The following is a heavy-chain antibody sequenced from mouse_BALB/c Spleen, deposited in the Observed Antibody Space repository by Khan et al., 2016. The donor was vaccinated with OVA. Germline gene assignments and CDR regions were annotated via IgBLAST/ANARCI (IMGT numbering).Heavy chain of an antibody. D-gene: IGHD2-14*01. J-gene: IGHJ3*01. Sequence: VQLQQSGAELARPGASVKMSCKASGYTFTSYTMHWVRQRPGQALEWIGHINPDNDYTNYNQNFKDKATLIVDKSSSTAYMQLSSLTSEDSAVYYGVREGAYHRSDGWFAYWGQGTLVTVSA. CDR1: GYTFTSYT. CDR2: INPDNDYT. CDR3: VREGAYHRSDGWFAY. V-gene: IGHV1-4*01.